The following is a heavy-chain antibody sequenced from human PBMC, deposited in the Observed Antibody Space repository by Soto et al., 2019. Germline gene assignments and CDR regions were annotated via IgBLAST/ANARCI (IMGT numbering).Heavy chain of an antibody. CDR1: GFTFSSYS. D-gene: IGHD1-1*01. V-gene: IGHV3-21*01. Sequence: KTGGSLRLSCAASGFTFSSYSMTWVRQAPGKGLEWVSTISSSSAYIYYADSVKGRFSISRDNAKNSLYLQMNSLRAEDTAVYYCATDQLSLLNYDYWGQGTLVTVSS. CDR3: ATDQLSLLNYDY. CDR2: ISSSSAYI. J-gene: IGHJ4*02.